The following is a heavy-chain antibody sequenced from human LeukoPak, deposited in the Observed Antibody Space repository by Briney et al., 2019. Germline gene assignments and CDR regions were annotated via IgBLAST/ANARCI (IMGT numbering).Heavy chain of an antibody. CDR3: ARDDRGYSYDVLDY. V-gene: IGHV1-69*04. CDR1: GGTFSSYA. CDR2: IIPIFGIT. J-gene: IGHJ4*02. Sequence: GSSVKVSCKASGGTFSSYAISWVRQAPGQGLEWMGRIIPIFGITNYAQKFQGRVTITADKSTSTAYMELSSLRSEDTAVYYCARDDRGYSYDVLDYWGQGTPVTVSS. D-gene: IGHD5-18*01.